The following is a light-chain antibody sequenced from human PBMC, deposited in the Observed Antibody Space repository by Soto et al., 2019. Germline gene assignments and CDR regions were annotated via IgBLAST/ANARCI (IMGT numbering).Light chain of an antibody. V-gene: IGLV1-44*01. J-gene: IGLJ3*02. CDR1: SSDMGSIT. CDR2: SND. Sequence: QSVLTQAPSASGTPGPRVTISCSRGSSDMGSITVNWYQVLPGTAPQLRIYSNDQRPSGVPDRFSGSKSGTSASLAISGLQSEDEGDYYCASWDVSLSGLVFGGGTKLTVL. CDR3: ASWDVSLSGLV.